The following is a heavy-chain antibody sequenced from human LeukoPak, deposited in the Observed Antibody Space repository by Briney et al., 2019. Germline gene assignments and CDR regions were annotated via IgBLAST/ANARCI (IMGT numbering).Heavy chain of an antibody. D-gene: IGHD2-15*01. CDR3: AKSSLVTPYDY. CDR1: GFSFSDYW. CDR2: IKQDGSEK. V-gene: IGHV3-7*03. J-gene: IGHJ4*02. Sequence: GGSLRLSCAASGFSFSDYWMSWVRQAPGKGLEWVANIKQDGSEKYYVDSVRGRFTISRDNAENLVYLQMNSLRAEDTAVYYCAKSSLVTPYDYWGQGTLVSVSS.